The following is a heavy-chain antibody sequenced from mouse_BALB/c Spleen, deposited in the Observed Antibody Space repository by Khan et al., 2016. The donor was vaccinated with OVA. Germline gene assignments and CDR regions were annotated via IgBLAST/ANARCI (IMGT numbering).Heavy chain of an antibody. CDR1: GFSLTGYG. J-gene: IGHJ4*01. CDR2: IWGDGST. Sequence: QVQLKQSGPGLVAPSQSLSITCTVSGFSLTGYGVNWVRQPPGKGLEWLGMIWGDGSTDYNSALKSRLSISKDNSKSQVFLKRNSLQTDDTDRYYCGRAYYGNYREAMDYWGQGTSVTVSS. V-gene: IGHV2-6-7*01. CDR3: GRAYYGNYREAMDY. D-gene: IGHD2-10*01.